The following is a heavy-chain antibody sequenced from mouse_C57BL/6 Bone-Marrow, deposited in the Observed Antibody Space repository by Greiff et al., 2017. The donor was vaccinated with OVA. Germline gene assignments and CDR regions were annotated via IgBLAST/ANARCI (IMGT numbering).Heavy chain of an antibody. Sequence: EVQLQQSVAELVRPGASVKLSCTASGFNIKNNYMHWVKQRPEQGLEWIGRIDPANGNTKYAPKFQGKATMTADTSSNTAYLQLSSLTSEDTAIYYCASGAGYYYAMDYWGQGTSVTVSS. CDR2: IDPANGNT. D-gene: IGHD2-2*01. V-gene: IGHV14-3*01. CDR3: ASGAGYYYAMDY. CDR1: GFNIKNNY. J-gene: IGHJ4*01.